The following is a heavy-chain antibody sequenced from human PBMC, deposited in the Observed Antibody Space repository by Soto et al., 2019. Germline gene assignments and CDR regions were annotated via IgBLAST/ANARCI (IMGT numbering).Heavy chain of an antibody. CDR1: GFTVSSNY. V-gene: IGHV3-53*04. CDR2: IYSGGST. Sequence: PGGSLRLSCAASGFTVSSNYMSWVRQAPGKGLEWVSVIYSGGSTYYADSVKGRFTISRHNSKNTLYLQMNSLRAEDTAVYYCARDFIDMWAGGGSYYMDVWGKGTTVTSP. J-gene: IGHJ6*03. CDR3: ARDFIDMWAGGGSYYMDV. D-gene: IGHD3-16*02.